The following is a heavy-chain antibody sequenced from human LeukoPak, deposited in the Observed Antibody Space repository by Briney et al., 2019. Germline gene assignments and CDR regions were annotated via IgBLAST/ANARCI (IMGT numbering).Heavy chain of an antibody. J-gene: IGHJ6*02. CDR2: IYYSGST. CDR3: ASSPYYYDSSGYYSGYYYYGMDV. CDR1: GGSISSYY. D-gene: IGHD3-22*01. Sequence: SETLSLTCTVSGGSISSYYWSWIRQPPGKGLEWIGYIYYSGSTNYNPSLKSRVTISVDTSKNQFSLKPSSVTAADTAVYYCASSPYYYDSSGYYSGYYYYGMDVWGQGTTVTVSS. V-gene: IGHV4-59*01.